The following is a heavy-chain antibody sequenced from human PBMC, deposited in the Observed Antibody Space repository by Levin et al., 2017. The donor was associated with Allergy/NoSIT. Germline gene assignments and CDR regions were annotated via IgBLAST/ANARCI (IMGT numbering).Heavy chain of an antibody. D-gene: IGHD6-19*01. CDR1: GFTFTSYA. V-gene: IGHV3-23*01. CDR3: AKGPWLAAGGWFDP. J-gene: IGHJ5*02. Sequence: GGSLRLSCAASGFTFTSYAMSWVRQAPGKGPEWVSFISGDDGNTYYADSVKGRFTISRDNSKNTLYLQMNSLRAEDTAIYYCAKGPWLAAGGWFDPWGQGTLVTVSS. CDR2: ISGDDGNT.